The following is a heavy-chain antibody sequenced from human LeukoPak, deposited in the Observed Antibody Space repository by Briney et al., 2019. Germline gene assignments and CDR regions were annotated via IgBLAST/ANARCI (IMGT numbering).Heavy chain of an antibody. D-gene: IGHD2-2*02. CDR2: ISYDGSNK. Sequence: HPGGSLRLSCAASGFSFESYSMNWVRQAPGKGLEWAAVISYDGSNKYYADSVKGRFTISRDNSKNTLYLQMNSLRAEDTAVYYCAGPWGAAIGVWGQGTLVTVSS. CDR3: AGPWGAAIGV. V-gene: IGHV3-30*03. J-gene: IGHJ4*02. CDR1: GFSFESYS.